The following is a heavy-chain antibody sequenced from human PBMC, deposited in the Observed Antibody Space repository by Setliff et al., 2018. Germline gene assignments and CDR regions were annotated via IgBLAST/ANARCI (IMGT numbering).Heavy chain of an antibody. J-gene: IGHJ6*02. CDR1: GYTFTSYG. D-gene: IGHD1-26*01. Sequence: ASVKVSCKASGYTFTSYGISWVRQAPGQGLEWMGWISAYNGNTNYAQKLQGRVTMTTDTSTSTAYMELRSLRSDDTAVYDCARVMGSWELLRGYYYYGMDVWGQGTTVTVSS. V-gene: IGHV1-18*01. CDR3: ARVMGSWELLRGYYYYGMDV. CDR2: ISAYNGNT.